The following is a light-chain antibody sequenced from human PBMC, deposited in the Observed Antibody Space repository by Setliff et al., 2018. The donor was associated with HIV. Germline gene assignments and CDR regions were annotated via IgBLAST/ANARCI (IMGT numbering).Light chain of an antibody. V-gene: IGLV2-14*01. Sequence: QSALAQPASVSGSPGQSITISCIGSSNDIGAFNHVSRYQQHPGRAPKHLIYGVTSQPSGVSNRFSGSKTANTASLPISGLQAEDEAEYYCTSLTASTTWVFGGGTKVTVL. CDR2: GVT. J-gene: IGLJ3*02. CDR3: TSLTASTTWV. CDR1: SNDIGAFNH.